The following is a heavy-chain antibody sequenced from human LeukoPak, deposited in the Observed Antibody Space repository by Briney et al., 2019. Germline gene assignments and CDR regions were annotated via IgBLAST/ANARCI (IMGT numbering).Heavy chain of an antibody. CDR1: GFTFSSYA. D-gene: IGHD3-3*01. CDR3: AKGRQGLDLRSQIFGVVPDGGWFDP. CDR2: ISGSGGST. V-gene: IGHV3-23*01. Sequence: PGGSLRLSCAASGFTFSSYAMSWVRQAPGKGLEWVSAISGSGGSTYYADSVKGRFTISRDNSKNTLYLQMNSLRAEDTAVYYCAKGRQGLDLRSQIFGVVPDGGWFDPWGQGTLVTVSS. J-gene: IGHJ5*02.